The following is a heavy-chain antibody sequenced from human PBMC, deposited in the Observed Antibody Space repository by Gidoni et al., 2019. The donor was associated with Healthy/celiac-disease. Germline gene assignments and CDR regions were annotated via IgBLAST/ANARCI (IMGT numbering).Heavy chain of an antibody. V-gene: IGHV5-51*03. Sequence: EVQLVQSGAEVKKPGESLKISCKGSGYSFTSYWIGGVRQMPGKGLEWMGIIYPGDSDTRYSPSFQGQVTISADKSISTAYLQWSSLKASDTAMYYCARPYYYDSSGYDAFDIWGQGTMVTVSS. D-gene: IGHD3-22*01. CDR3: ARPYYYDSSGYDAFDI. CDR1: GYSFTSYW. J-gene: IGHJ3*02. CDR2: IYPGDSDT.